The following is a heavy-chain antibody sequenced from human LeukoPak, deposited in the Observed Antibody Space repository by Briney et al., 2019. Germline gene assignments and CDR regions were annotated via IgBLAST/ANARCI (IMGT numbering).Heavy chain of an antibody. Sequence: GGSLRLSCAASGFTFSDYYMNWIPQAPGKGLEWIASMRSSGSTIKYADSVKGRFTISRDNAKNSLFLQMNSLRAEDTAVYYCAKDEWELLRFHYYYYMDVWGKGTTVTISS. V-gene: IGHV3-11*04. CDR3: AKDEWELLRFHYYYYMDV. CDR1: GFTFSDYY. CDR2: MRSSGSTI. J-gene: IGHJ6*03. D-gene: IGHD1-26*01.